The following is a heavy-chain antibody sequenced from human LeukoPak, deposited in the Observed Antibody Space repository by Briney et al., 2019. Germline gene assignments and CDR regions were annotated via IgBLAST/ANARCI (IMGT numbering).Heavy chain of an antibody. J-gene: IGHJ4*02. CDR1: GFTFSSYS. CDR2: ISSSSSYI. Sequence: GGSLRLSCAASGFTFSSYSMNWVRQAPGKGLEWVSSISSSSSYIYYADSVKGRFTISRDNAKNSLYLQMNSLRAEDTAVYYCARDIKESGGDGYNLAYYFDYWGQGTLVTVSS. D-gene: IGHD5-24*01. V-gene: IGHV3-21*01. CDR3: ARDIKESGGDGYNLAYYFDY.